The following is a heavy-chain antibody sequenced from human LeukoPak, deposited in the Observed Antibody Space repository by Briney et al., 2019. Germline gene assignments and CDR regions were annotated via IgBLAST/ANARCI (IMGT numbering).Heavy chain of an antibody. CDR1: GGSISSYY. D-gene: IGHD6-19*01. CDR3: AITGYSSGWYYFDY. Sequence: TSETLSLTCTVSGGSISSYYWSWIRQPPGKGLEWIGYIYYSGSTNYNPSLKSRVTISVDTSKNQFSLKLSSVTAADTAVYYCAITGYSSGWYYFDYWGQGTLVTVSS. J-gene: IGHJ4*02. V-gene: IGHV4-59*01. CDR2: IYYSGST.